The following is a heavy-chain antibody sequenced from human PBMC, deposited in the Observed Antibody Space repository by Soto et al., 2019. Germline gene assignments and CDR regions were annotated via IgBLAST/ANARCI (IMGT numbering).Heavy chain of an antibody. V-gene: IGHV1-8*01. CDR2: MNPNSGNT. D-gene: IGHD2-2*01. CDR1: GYTFTSYD. J-gene: IGHJ6*03. Sequence: ASVKVSCKASGYTFTSYDSNWVRQATGQGLEWMGWMNPNSGNTGYAQKFQGRVTMTRNTSISTAYMELSSLRSEDTAVYYCARGERYCSSTSCYVLYYYYYYMDVWGKGTTVTVSS. CDR3: ARGERYCSSTSCYVLYYYYYYMDV.